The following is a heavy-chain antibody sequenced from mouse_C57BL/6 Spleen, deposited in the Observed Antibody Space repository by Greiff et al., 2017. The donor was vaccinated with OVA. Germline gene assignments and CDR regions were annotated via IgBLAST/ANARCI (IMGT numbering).Heavy chain of an antibody. CDR2: IYPRSGNT. CDR3: AKIYYAYDKGFAY. V-gene: IGHV1-81*01. CDR1: GYTFTSYG. D-gene: IGHD2-2*01. Sequence: QVQLQQSGAELARPGASVKLSCKASGYTFTSYGISWVKQRPGQGLEWIGEIYPRSGNTYYNEKFKGKATLTADKSSSTAYMELRSLTSEDSAVYFCAKIYYAYDKGFAYWGQGTLVTVSA. J-gene: IGHJ3*01.